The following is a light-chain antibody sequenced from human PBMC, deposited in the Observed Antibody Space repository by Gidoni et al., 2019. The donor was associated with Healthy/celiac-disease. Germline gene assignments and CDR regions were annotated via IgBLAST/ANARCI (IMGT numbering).Light chain of an antibody. CDR2: DAS. CDR1: QSVSSY. J-gene: IGKJ4*01. CDR3: QQRSYCGLT. V-gene: IGKV3-11*01. Sequence: IVLTQSPATHSLSPGERATLCCRASQSVSSYLAWYQQKPGQAPMLLIYDASNRATGLPGRFSGSGSGTDFILTISRLAPEDFVVYYCQQRSYCGLTFXGXTKVEIK.